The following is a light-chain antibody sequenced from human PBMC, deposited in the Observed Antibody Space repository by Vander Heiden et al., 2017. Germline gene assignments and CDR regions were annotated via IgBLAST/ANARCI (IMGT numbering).Light chain of an antibody. J-gene: IGLJ2*01. CDR2: GNT. CDR1: SANIGAGYD. V-gene: IGLV1-40*01. Sequence: QSVLTQPPSVSGAPGQSIIISCTGSSANIGAGYDVQWYQQLPGTAPKPLIYGNTNRPSGVPDRFSGSKSGTSASLAITGLQAEDEADYYCQSYDSSLSGVLFGGGTKLTVL. CDR3: QSYDSSLSGVL.